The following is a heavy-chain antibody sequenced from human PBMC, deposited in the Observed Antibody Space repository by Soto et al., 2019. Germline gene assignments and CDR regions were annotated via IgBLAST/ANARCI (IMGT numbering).Heavy chain of an antibody. V-gene: IGHV4-30-4*01. CDR1: GCSVSRGDYY. Sequence: QVQLKELGPGLVKPSQTLSLICTVSGCSVSRGDYYWNWIRQPPGKGLEWIGYIYHSGATYYNPSLYSRATISVDTSRNHFSLNLRSVTAADTAVYYCASLYYFDNSGLPYGMDVWGQGTTVIVSS. J-gene: IGHJ6*02. D-gene: IGHD3-22*01. CDR2: IYHSGAT. CDR3: ASLYYFDNSGLPYGMDV.